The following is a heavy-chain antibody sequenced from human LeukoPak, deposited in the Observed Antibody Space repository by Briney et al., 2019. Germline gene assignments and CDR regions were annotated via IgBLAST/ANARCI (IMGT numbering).Heavy chain of an antibody. D-gene: IGHD5-18*01. Sequence: SETLSLTCAVYGGSFSGYYWSWIRQPPGKGLEWIGEINHSGSTNYNPSLKSRVTISVDASKNQFSLRLNSVTAADTAVYYCARDFADTHTVTADVYYMDVWGKGTTVTVSS. CDR1: GGSFSGYY. J-gene: IGHJ6*03. CDR3: ARDFADTHTVTADVYYMDV. V-gene: IGHV4-34*01. CDR2: INHSGST.